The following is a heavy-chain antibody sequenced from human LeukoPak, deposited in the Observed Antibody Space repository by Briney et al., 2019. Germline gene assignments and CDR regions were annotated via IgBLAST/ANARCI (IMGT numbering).Heavy chain of an antibody. V-gene: IGHV1-46*01. CDR1: GDTFTNYY. D-gene: IGHD4-17*01. Sequence: ASVKVSCKASGDTFTNYYMHWVRQAPGQGLEWMGIITPTGGSTSYAQKFQGRVTMTRDMSTSTVYMELSSLRSEDTAVYYCATDLNYGDLLDYWGQGTLVTVSS. CDR3: ATDLNYGDLLDY. J-gene: IGHJ4*02. CDR2: ITPTGGST.